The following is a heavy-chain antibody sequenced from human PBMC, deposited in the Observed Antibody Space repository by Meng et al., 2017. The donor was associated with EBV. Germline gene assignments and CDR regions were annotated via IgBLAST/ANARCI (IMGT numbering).Heavy chain of an antibody. CDR2: IYYTGST. CDR3: ARGDYTNYPRWFDP. J-gene: IGHJ5*02. CDR1: GGSVNNESYY. D-gene: IGHD4-11*01. Sequence: QVQLQESGPGLVKPSXXLSLTCTVSGGSVNNESYYWGWIRQPPGKGLEYIGYIYYTGSTNYNSSLKSRVTISLDKSKNQFSLKLTSLTAADTAIYYCARGDYTNYPRWFDPGGQGTLVTVTS. V-gene: IGHV4-61*01.